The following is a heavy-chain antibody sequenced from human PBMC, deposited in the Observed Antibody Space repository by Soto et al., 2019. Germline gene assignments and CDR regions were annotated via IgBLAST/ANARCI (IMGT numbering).Heavy chain of an antibody. CDR3: AIADYGDPDY. CDR1: GSTFPSST. D-gene: IGHD4-17*01. V-gene: IGHV1-18*01. Sequence: QVQLVQSGAEVKKPGASVKVSCKASGSTFPSSTVSWVRQAAGQGLEWMGWINAHNGNTKYAQKFQGRLTMTTDTSTGTGYMELRSPRSDDTAIYFCAIADYGDPDYWGQGTLVTVSS. J-gene: IGHJ4*02. CDR2: INAHNGNT.